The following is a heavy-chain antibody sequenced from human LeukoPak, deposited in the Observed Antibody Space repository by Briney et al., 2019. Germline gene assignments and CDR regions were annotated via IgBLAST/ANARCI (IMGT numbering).Heavy chain of an antibody. CDR1: GFTFSSFA. D-gene: IGHD3-9*01. Sequence: GGSLRLSCAASGFTFSSFAMTWVRQTPGKGLEWVSAISGSGGSTYYADSVRGRFTISRDNSKNTLYLQMNSLRAEDTAVYYRAPGGLTGYPYWGQGTLVTVSS. V-gene: IGHV3-23*01. CDR3: APGGLTGYPY. J-gene: IGHJ4*02. CDR2: ISGSGGST.